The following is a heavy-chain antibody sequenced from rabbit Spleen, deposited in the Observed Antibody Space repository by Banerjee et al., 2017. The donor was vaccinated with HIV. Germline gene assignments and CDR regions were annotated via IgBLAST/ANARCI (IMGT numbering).Heavy chain of an antibody. Sequence: QEQLVESGGGLVQPEGSLTLTCKASGFSFSASYWICWVRQAPGKGLEWIACIYAGSSGTTYYASWAKGRFTISITSSTTVTLQMTSLTAADTATYFCARGSATMTMVITGFYLNLWGQGTLVTVS. V-gene: IGHV1S45*01. CDR2: IYAGSSGTT. CDR3: ARGSATMTMVITGFYLNL. CDR1: GFSFSASYW. D-gene: IGHD2-1*01. J-gene: IGHJ4*01.